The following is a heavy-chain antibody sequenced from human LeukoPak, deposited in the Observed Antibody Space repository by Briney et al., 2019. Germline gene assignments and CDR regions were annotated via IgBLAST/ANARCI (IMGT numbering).Heavy chain of an antibody. V-gene: IGHV4-59*08. Sequence: SETLSLTCTVPGGSISSYYWSWIRQPPGKGLEWIGYIYYTGSTKYNASLKSRVTISVDTSKNQFSLKVSSVTAADTAVYYCARLRPSIGAAGTFDYWGQGTLVTVSS. CDR2: IYYTGST. J-gene: IGHJ4*02. CDR3: ARLRPSIGAAGTFDY. CDR1: GGSISSYY. D-gene: IGHD6-13*01.